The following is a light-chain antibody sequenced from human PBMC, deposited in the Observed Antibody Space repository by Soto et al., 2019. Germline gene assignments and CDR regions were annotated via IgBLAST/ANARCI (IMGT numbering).Light chain of an antibody. Sequence: EVVLTQSPATLSVSKGERATLSCRASQSVSIKLAWYQQKPGQAPRLLIYDTSTRATGIPARFSGSGSGTEFTLTISSLQSEDFAVYYCQQYNKWPPITFGQGTRLET. V-gene: IGKV3-15*01. CDR3: QQYNKWPPIT. CDR1: QSVSIK. J-gene: IGKJ5*01. CDR2: DTS.